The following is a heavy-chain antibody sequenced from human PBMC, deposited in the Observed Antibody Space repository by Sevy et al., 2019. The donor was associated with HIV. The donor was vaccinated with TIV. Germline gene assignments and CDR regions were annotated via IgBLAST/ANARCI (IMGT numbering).Heavy chain of an antibody. CDR3: ARDRGYSVNDYPGND. J-gene: IGHJ4*02. V-gene: IGHV3-30-3*01. CDR2: ISYDGNNK. CDR1: GFTFSTYA. Sequence: GGSLRLSCAASGFTFSTYALHWVRQAPGKGLEWVALISYDGNNKYYADSVKGRFTISRDDSKNTLYLQMNSLSNEDTAVYYCARDRGYSVNDYPGNDWGQGTMVTVSS. D-gene: IGHD5-12*01.